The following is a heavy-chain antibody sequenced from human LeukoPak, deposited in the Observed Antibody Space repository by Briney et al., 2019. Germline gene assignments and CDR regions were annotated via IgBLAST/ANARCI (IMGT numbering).Heavy chain of an antibody. J-gene: IGHJ4*02. CDR1: GGSISRCY. Sequence: PSETLSLTCAVSGGSISRCYWNWIRQPPSERLEWTGWIHYSGSTAYNPSLESRVTMSVDTSRNHISLKMTSVTAADTATYYCARWGYFDSSTYFVVEYWGQGVLVTVSS. D-gene: IGHD3-22*01. CDR2: IHYSGST. CDR3: ARWGYFDSSTYFVVEY. V-gene: IGHV4-59*01.